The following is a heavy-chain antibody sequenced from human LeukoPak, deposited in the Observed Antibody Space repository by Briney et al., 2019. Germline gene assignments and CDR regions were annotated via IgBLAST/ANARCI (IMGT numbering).Heavy chain of an antibody. D-gene: IGHD3-16*01. Sequence: GESLKISCKGSGYRFTSYWIGWVRQMPGKGLEWMGIIHPGDSDTSYSPAFQGQVTISADKAISTTYLQWSGLKASDTATYYCARQTPQFGHYLDYWGQGTLVTVSS. CDR1: GYRFTSYW. J-gene: IGHJ4*02. CDR2: IHPGDSDT. V-gene: IGHV5-51*01. CDR3: ARQTPQFGHYLDY.